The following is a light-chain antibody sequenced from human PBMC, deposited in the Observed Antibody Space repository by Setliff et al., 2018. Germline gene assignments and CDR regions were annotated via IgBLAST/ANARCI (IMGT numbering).Light chain of an antibody. CDR2: EVS. CDR1: SSDVGVYNS. Sequence: QSVLTQPASVSGSPGQSITISCTGTSSDVGVYNSVSWYQQHPGKAPKPMIYEVSNRPSGISSRFSGSKSGNTASLTISGLQAEDEADYYCSSHTTSSTWVFGGGTKVTVL. J-gene: IGLJ3*02. CDR3: SSHTTSSTWV. V-gene: IGLV2-14*01.